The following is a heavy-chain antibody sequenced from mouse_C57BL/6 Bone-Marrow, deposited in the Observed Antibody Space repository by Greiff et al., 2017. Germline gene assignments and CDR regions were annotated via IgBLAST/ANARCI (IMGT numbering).Heavy chain of an antibody. CDR2: IYPRSGNT. CDR3: ARFVFDY. J-gene: IGHJ2*01. CDR1: GYTFTSYG. Sequence: QVHVKQSGAELARPGASVKLSCKASGYTFTSYGISWVKQRPGQGLEWIGEIYPRSGNTYYNEKFKGKATLTADKSSSTAYMELRSLTSEDSAVYFCARFVFDYWGQGTTLTVSS. V-gene: IGHV1-81*01.